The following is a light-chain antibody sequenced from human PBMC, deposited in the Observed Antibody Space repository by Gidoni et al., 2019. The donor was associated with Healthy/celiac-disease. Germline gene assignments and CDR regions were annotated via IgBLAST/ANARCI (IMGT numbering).Light chain of an antibody. CDR3: QQSYSTPVA. CDR1: QSISSY. V-gene: IGKV1-39*01. CDR2: AAS. J-gene: IGKJ1*01. Sequence: DIQMNQSPSSLSASVGDRVTITCRASQSISSYLNWYQQKPGKAPKLLIYAASSLQSGVPSRFSGSGSGTDFTLTISSLQPEDFATYYCQQSYSTPVAFGQGTKVKIK.